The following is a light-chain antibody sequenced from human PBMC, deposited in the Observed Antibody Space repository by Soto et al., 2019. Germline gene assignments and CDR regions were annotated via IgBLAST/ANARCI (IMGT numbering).Light chain of an antibody. CDR1: QSVLYSSNNKNY. J-gene: IGKJ1*01. CDR2: WAS. Sequence: DIVMTQSPDSLAVSLGERATINCKSSQSVLYSSNNKNYLAWYQQKPGQPPKLLIYWASTRQSGVPDRFSGSGSGTDFTLTISSLQAEDVAVYYCQQYYRPWTFGQGTNVETK. CDR3: QQYYRPWT. V-gene: IGKV4-1*01.